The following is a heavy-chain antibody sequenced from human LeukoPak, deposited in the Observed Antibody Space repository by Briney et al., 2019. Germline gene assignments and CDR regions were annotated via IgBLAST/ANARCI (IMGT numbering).Heavy chain of an antibody. CDR1: GFTFSSYA. J-gene: IGHJ4*02. Sequence: GGSLRLSCAASGFTFSSYAMHWVRQAPGKGLEWVAVISYDGSNRYYADSVKGRFTIFRDNSKNTLYLQMSSLRAEDTAVYYCAKGSRSIAVDNLCDYWGQGTLVTVSS. CDR2: ISYDGSNR. D-gene: IGHD6-6*01. CDR3: AKGSRSIAVDNLCDY. V-gene: IGHV3-30-3*01.